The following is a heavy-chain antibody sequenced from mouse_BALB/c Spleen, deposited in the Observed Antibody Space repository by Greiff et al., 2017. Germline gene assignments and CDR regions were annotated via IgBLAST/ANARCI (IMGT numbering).Heavy chain of an antibody. D-gene: IGHD2-3*01. Sequence: EVNVVESGGGLVKPGGSLTLSCAASGFTFSSYTMSWVRQTPEKRLEWVATISSGGSYTYYPDSVKGRFTISRDNAKNTLYLQMSSLKSEDTAMYYCTRDDGYYSAWFAYWGQGTLVTVSA. J-gene: IGHJ3*01. V-gene: IGHV5-6-4*01. CDR1: GFTFSSYT. CDR2: ISSGGSYT. CDR3: TRDDGYYSAWFAY.